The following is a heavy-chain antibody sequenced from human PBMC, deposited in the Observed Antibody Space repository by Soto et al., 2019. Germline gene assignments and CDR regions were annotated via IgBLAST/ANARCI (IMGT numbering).Heavy chain of an antibody. CDR1: GASISGFY. D-gene: IGHD1-1*01. CDR2: IYATGTT. Sequence: QVQLQESGPGLVKTSETLSLTCTVSGASISGFYWSWIRKSAGKGLEWIGRIYATGTTDYNTSLKRRVMMSVDTSKKEFFLKFRSATDADTAVYYCVRGGTQTLRDWFDPWGQGISVTVSS. CDR3: VRGGTQTLRDWFDP. J-gene: IGHJ5*02. V-gene: IGHV4-4*07.